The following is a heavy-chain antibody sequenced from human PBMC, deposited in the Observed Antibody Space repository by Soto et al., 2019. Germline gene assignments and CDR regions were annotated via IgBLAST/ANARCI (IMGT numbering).Heavy chain of an antibody. CDR2: ISGSGGST. Sequence: EVQLLESGGGLLQPGGSLRLSCAASGFTFSSYAMSWVRQAPGKGLAWVSAISGSGGSTYYADSVKGRFTISRENSNYTLYLQMNSLRAEDTAVYYCASPCSGGSCYDYYYYYMDVWGTGTTVTVAS. CDR3: ASPCSGGSCYDYYYYYMDV. J-gene: IGHJ6*03. CDR1: GFTFSSYA. V-gene: IGHV3-23*01. D-gene: IGHD2-15*01.